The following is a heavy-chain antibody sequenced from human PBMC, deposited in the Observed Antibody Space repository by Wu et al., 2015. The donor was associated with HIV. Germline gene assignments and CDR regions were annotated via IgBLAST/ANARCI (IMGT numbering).Heavy chain of an antibody. J-gene: IGHJ6*02. CDR3: ARIKFAYYDNSGYLYYFGMDV. CDR1: GYSFTRHK. V-gene: IGHV1-46*01. Sequence: QVQLVQSGAEVKKLGASVMISCKASGYSFTRHKIHWLRQAPGQGLEWMGKMNSDGNGAYAQKFQDRITMTRDLSTTTVYMHLRRLKSEDTAVYYCARIKFAYYDNSGYLYYFGMDVWGQGTTVTVSS. D-gene: IGHD3-22*01. CDR2: MNSDGNGA.